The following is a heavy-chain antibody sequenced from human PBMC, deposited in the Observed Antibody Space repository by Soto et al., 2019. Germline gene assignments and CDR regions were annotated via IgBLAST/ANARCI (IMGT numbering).Heavy chain of an antibody. J-gene: IGHJ5*02. CDR1: GYSFTSYW. CDR2: TYPGDSDT. D-gene: IGHD6-13*01. Sequence: GESLKISCKGSGYSFTSYWIGWVRQMPGKGLEWMGITYPGDSDTRYSPSFQGQVTISADKSISTAYLQWSSLKDSDTAMYYCARRSSSWYYWFDPWGQGTLVTVSS. V-gene: IGHV5-51*01. CDR3: ARRSSSWYYWFDP.